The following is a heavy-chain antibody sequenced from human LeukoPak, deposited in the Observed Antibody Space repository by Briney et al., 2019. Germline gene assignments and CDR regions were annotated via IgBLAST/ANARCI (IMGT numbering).Heavy chain of an antibody. CDR2: TSAYNGNT. D-gene: IGHD2-15*01. CDR3: ASLYCSGGSCYLGFDY. V-gene: IGHV1-18*01. Sequence: ASVKVSCKASGYTFTSYGISWVRLAPGQGLEWMGWTSAYNGNTNYAQKLQGRVTMTTDTSTSTAYMELRSLRSDDTAVYYCASLYCSGGSCYLGFDYWGQGTLVTVSS. J-gene: IGHJ4*02. CDR1: GYTFTSYG.